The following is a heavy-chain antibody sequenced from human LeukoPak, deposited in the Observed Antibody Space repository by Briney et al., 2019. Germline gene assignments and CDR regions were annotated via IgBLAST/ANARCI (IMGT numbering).Heavy chain of an antibody. D-gene: IGHD6-6*01. CDR2: IYYSGST. Sequence: SETLSLTCTVSGGSISSYYWSWIRQPPGKGLEWIGYIYYSGSTNYNPSLKSRVTISVDTSKNQFSLKLSSVTAADTAVYYCARVKGSSYPDAFDIWGQGTMVTVSS. J-gene: IGHJ3*02. V-gene: IGHV4-59*01. CDR1: GGSISSYY. CDR3: ARVKGSSYPDAFDI.